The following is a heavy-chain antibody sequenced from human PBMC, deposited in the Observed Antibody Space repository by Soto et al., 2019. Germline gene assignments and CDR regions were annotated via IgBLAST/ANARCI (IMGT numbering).Heavy chain of an antibody. Sequence: QVQLVQSGAEVKKPGASVKVSCKASGYTFTSYGISWVRQAPGQGLEWMGWISAYNGNTNYAQKLQGRVTMTTDTPTSTAYMELRSLRPDDAAVDSCARDLTPPDYWGQGTLVTVSS. CDR1: GYTFTSYG. CDR2: ISAYNGNT. J-gene: IGHJ4*02. V-gene: IGHV1-18*01. CDR3: ARDLTPPDY.